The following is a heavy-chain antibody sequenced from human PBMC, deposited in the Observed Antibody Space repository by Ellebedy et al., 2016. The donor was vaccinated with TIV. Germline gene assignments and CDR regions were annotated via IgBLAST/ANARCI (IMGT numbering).Heavy chain of an antibody. CDR1: GGSISSGGYY. V-gene: IGHV4-31*03. CDR3: ARGALKGHCSGTPCRVFDF. D-gene: IGHD2-2*01. J-gene: IGHJ4*02. CDR2: MSYFGTT. Sequence: SETLSLXCIVSGGSISSGGYYWSWIRQHPGKGLEWIGYMSYFGTTYYNPSLRSRITIPVDTSKTQFYLNLSSVTAADTAVYYCARGALKGHCSGTPCRVFDFWGQGTLVAVSS.